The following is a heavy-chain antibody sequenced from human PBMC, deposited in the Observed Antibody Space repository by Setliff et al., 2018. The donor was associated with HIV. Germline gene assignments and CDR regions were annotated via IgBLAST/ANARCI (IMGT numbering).Heavy chain of an antibody. J-gene: IGHJ6*03. V-gene: IGHV1-58*02. CDR1: GFTFNTSA. CDR2: IVVSSGNT. Sequence: SVKVSCKASGFTFNTSAIQWVRQARGRRLEWIGWIVVSSGNTNYAQKFQERVTITRDMSTSTSYMELTNLRSEDTAVYYCAARPGVDSSGYYDYYYMDVWAKGTTVTVSS. CDR3: AARPGVDSSGYYDYYYMDV. D-gene: IGHD3-22*01.